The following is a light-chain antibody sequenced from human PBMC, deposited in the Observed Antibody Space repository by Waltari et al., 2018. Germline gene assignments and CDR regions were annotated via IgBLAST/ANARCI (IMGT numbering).Light chain of an antibody. CDR1: RSDIGDYNY. J-gene: IGLJ2*01. V-gene: IGLV2-14*03. CDR3: SSYRSTISVV. Sequence: QSAQTQPASVSGSPGQSITISCTGTRSDIGDYNYVSWYQQHPGKAPKLIIFDVTNRPSGVSDRFSGSKSGNTASLTISALQAEDEGDYYCSSYRSTISVVFGGGTKVTVL. CDR2: DVT.